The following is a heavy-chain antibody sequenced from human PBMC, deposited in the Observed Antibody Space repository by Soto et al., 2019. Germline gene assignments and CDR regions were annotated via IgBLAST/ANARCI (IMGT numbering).Heavy chain of an antibody. D-gene: IGHD6-13*01. V-gene: IGHV3-23*01. CDR2: ISGSGGST. J-gene: IGHJ6*03. CDR1: GFTFSSYA. Sequence: EVQLLESGGGLVQPGGSLRLSCAASGFTFSSYAMSWVRQAPGKGLEWVSAISGSGGSTYYADSVKGRCTISRDNYKNTLYLQMNSLRAEDTAVYYCAKRRIAAAGTGSPRHAKYYYYYMDVWGKGTTVTVSS. CDR3: AKRRIAAAGTGSPRHAKYYYYYMDV.